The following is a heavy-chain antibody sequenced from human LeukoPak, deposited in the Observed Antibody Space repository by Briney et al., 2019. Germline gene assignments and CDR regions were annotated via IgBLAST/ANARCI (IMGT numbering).Heavy chain of an antibody. CDR2: IYGDGTT. CDR1: GFTVSNDY. D-gene: IGHD3-10*01. CDR3: ARDRAGAQSWVALDP. J-gene: IGHJ5*02. Sequence: GGSLRLSCAASGFTVSNDYMAWVRQAPGRGLEWVSLIYGDGTTSYTDSVKGRFTISRDNFKNTLYLQMSGLRPEDTALYYCARDRAGAQSWVALDPWGQGTLVTVSS. V-gene: IGHV3-66*02.